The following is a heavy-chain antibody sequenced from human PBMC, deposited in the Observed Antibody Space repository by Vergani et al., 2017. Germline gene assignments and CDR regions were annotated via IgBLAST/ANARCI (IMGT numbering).Heavy chain of an antibody. J-gene: IGHJ4*02. CDR3: ARVGTSSSRDYFDY. CDR2: INPNSGGT. CDR1: GYTFTDYF. Sequence: QVQLVQSGAEVKNPGASVKVSCKASGYTFTDYFMHWVRQAPGQGLEWMGWINPNSGGTNYAQKFQGRVTMTRDTSISTAYMELSNLRSDDTAVYYCARVGTSSSRDYFDYWGQGTLVTVSS. D-gene: IGHD2-2*01. V-gene: IGHV1-2*02.